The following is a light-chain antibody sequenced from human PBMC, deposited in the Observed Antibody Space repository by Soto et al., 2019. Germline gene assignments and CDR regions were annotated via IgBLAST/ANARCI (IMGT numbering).Light chain of an antibody. CDR1: QDITRW. Sequence: DIQVTQSPSTLSASVGDRFTITCLAIQDITRWLAWYQQKPGKAPKLLIYGASSLQSGVPSRFRGSGSETDFTLTISSLQPEDSETYYCQQTNTFPLTFGGGTKVDIK. V-gene: IGKV1-12*01. CDR2: GAS. CDR3: QQTNTFPLT. J-gene: IGKJ4*01.